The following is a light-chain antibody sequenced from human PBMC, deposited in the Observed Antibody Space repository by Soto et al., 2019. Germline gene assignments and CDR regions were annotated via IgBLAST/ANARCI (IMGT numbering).Light chain of an antibody. Sequence: QSVLTQPPSVSGAPGQRVTISCTGSSSNIGAGYDVHWYQQLPGTAPKLLIYGNSNRPSGVPERFSGSKSGTSASLAITGLQAEDEADYYCQSYDSSLSRYVFGTGTKLTVL. CDR3: QSYDSSLSRYV. CDR2: GNS. V-gene: IGLV1-40*01. CDR1: SSNIGAGYD. J-gene: IGLJ1*01.